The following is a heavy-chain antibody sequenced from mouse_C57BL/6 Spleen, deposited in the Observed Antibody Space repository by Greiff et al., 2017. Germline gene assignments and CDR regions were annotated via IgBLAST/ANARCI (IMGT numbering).Heavy chain of an antibody. CDR2: IDPNSGGT. D-gene: IGHD2-4*01. J-gene: IGHJ3*01. V-gene: IGHV1-72*01. CDR3: ARQDDYDWFAY. Sequence: QVQLQQPGAELVKPGASVKLSCKASGYTFTSYWMHWVKQRPGRGLEWIGRIDPNSGGTKYNEKFKSKVTLTVDKPSSTAYMQLSSLTSEDSAVYYCARQDDYDWFAYWGQGTLVTVSA. CDR1: GYTFTSYW.